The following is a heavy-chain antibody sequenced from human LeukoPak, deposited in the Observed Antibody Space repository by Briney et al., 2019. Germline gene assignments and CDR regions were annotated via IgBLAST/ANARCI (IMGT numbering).Heavy chain of an antibody. J-gene: IGHJ4*02. D-gene: IGHD4-23*01. CDR1: GGSISSGGYY. CDR2: IYYSGST. Sequence: SETLSLTCTVSGGSISSGGYYWSWIRQHPGKGLEWIGYIYYSGSTYYNPSLKSRVTISVDTSKNQFSPKLSVVTAADTAVYYCARSPLGDYGGNSPLDYWGQGTLVTVSS. V-gene: IGHV4-31*03. CDR3: ARSPLGDYGGNSPLDY.